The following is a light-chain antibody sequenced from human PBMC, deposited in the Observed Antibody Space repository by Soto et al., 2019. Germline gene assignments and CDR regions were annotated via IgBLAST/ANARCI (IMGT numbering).Light chain of an antibody. CDR3: CSYAGSSTVV. J-gene: IGLJ2*01. V-gene: IGLV2-23*01. CDR1: SSDVGSYNL. CDR2: EGS. Sequence: QSALTQPASVSGSLGQSITISCTGTSSDVGSYNLVSWYQQHPVKAPKLMIYEGSKRPSGVSNRFSGSKSGNTASLTISGLQAEDEADYYCCSYAGSSTVVFGGGTQLTVL.